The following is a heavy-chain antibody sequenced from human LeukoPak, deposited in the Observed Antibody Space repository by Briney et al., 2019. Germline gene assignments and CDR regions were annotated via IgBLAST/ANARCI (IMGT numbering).Heavy chain of an antibody. CDR3: ARVGTEVRGVIIIYYYYYMDA. Sequence: PGGSLRLSCAASGFTFSSYAMSWVRQAPGEGLEWVSAISGSGGSTYYADSVKGRFTISRDNSKNTLYLQMNSLRAEDTALYYCARVGTEVRGVIIIYYYYYMDAWGKGTTVTVSS. CDR1: GFTFSSYA. J-gene: IGHJ6*03. D-gene: IGHD3-10*01. CDR2: ISGSGGST. V-gene: IGHV3-23*01.